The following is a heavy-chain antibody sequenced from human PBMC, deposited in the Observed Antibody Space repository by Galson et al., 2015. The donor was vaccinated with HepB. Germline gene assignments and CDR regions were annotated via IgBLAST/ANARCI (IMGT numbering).Heavy chain of an antibody. CDR2: INHSGST. CDR1: GGSFSGYY. Sequence: LTCAVYGGSFSGYYWSWIRQPPGKGLEWIGEINHSGSTNYNPSLKSRVTISVDTSKNQFSLKLSSVTAADTAVYYCARGGDIVVVPAAAEGWFDPWGQGTLVTVSS. V-gene: IGHV4-34*01. D-gene: IGHD2-2*01. CDR3: ARGGDIVVVPAAAEGWFDP. J-gene: IGHJ5*02.